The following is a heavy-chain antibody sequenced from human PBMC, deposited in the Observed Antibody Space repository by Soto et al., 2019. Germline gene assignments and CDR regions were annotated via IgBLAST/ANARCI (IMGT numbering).Heavy chain of an antibody. D-gene: IGHD4-17*01. CDR3: ATYGQHLMDS. CDR2: IGSGGDGI. Sequence: EVPLLESGGGLVQPGGSLRLSCAASGFTFSSFAMKWVRQAPGKGLEWVSVIGSGGDGIHYADSVKGRFTISRDDSKNTVTLQMNGLRAEDTAVYYCATYGQHLMDSWGQGTLVTVSS. CDR1: GFTFSSFA. V-gene: IGHV3-23*01. J-gene: IGHJ4*02.